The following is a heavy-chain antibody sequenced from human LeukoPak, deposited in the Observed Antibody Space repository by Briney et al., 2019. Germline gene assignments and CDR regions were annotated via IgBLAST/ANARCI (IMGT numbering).Heavy chain of an antibody. Sequence: PGRSLRLSCAASGFTFSSYGMHWVRQTPGKGLEWVAVIWSDGSNKYYADSVKGRFTISRDNSKNTLYLQMNSLRAEDTAVYYCARGSGSFSGGFDYWGQGTRVTVSS. J-gene: IGHJ4*02. CDR1: GFTFSSYG. D-gene: IGHD1-26*01. V-gene: IGHV3-33*01. CDR3: ARGSGSFSGGFDY. CDR2: IWSDGSNK.